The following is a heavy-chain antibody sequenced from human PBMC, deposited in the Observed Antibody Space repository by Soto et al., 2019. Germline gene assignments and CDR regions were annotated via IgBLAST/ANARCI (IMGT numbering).Heavy chain of an antibody. CDR1: GYTFTSYY. V-gene: IGHV1-46*03. CDR3: ARGSTTTMIVVVPPDY. Sequence: QVQLVQSGAEVKKPGASVKVSCKASGYTFTSYYMHWVRQAPGQGLEWMGIINPSGGSTSYAQKFQGRVNMTRDTSTSTVYMEMSSLRSEDTAVYYCARGSTTTMIVVVPPDYWGQGTLVTVSS. D-gene: IGHD3-22*01. CDR2: INPSGGST. J-gene: IGHJ4*02.